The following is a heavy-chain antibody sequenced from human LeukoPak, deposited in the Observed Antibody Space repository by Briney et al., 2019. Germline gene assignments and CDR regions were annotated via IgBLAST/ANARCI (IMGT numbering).Heavy chain of an antibody. J-gene: IGHJ3*02. Sequence: PGGSLRLSCAASKFTFSTYSMNWVRQAPGKGLEWVSSISSSSSYIYYADSVKGRFTISRDNAKNSLYLQMNSLRAEDTAVYYCARDRLNLWSPHCGGDCHDAFDIWGQGTMVTVSS. V-gene: IGHV3-21*01. D-gene: IGHD2-21*02. CDR3: ARDRLNLWSPHCGGDCHDAFDI. CDR1: KFTFSTYS. CDR2: ISSSSSYI.